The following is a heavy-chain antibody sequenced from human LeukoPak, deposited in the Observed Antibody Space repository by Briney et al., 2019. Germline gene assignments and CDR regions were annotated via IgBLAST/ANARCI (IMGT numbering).Heavy chain of an antibody. Sequence: GGSLRLSCAASGFTISSCGLHWVRQAPGKGLEWVTIISYDGNNKYYADSVKGRFTISRDNSKNTLYLQMNSLRAEDTAVYYCAKDRVSYSYYPSPPDYWGQGTLVTVSS. J-gene: IGHJ4*02. D-gene: IGHD4-11*01. CDR3: AKDRVSYSYYPSPPDY. CDR2: ISYDGNNK. V-gene: IGHV3-30*18. CDR1: GFTISSCG.